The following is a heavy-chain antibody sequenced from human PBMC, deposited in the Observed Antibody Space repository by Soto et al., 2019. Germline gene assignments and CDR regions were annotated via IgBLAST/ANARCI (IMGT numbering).Heavy chain of an antibody. CDR3: ARDFWTTEKDYYDSSGYYDYFDY. V-gene: IGHV1-18*01. CDR2: ISAYNGNT. CDR1: GYTFTSYG. D-gene: IGHD3-22*01. J-gene: IGHJ4*02. Sequence: ASVKVSCKASGYTFTSYGISWVRQAPGQGLEWMGWISAYNGNTNYAQKLQGRVTMTTDTSTSTAYMELRSLRSDDTAVYYCARDFWTTEKDYYDSSGYYDYFDYWGQGTLVTVS.